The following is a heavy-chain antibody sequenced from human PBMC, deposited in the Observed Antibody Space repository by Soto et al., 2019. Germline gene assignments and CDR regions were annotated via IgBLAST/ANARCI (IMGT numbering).Heavy chain of an antibody. Sequence: VQLVESGGGVVQPGRSLRLSCAASGFTFSSYAMHWVRQAPGKGLEWVAIISYDGSNKYYADSVKGRFTISRDNSKNTLYLQMNSLRAEDTAVYYCARDSASAGTALDYWGQGALVTVSS. CDR1: GFTFSSYA. J-gene: IGHJ4*02. CDR2: ISYDGSNK. V-gene: IGHV3-30-3*01. D-gene: IGHD6-13*01. CDR3: ARDSASAGTALDY.